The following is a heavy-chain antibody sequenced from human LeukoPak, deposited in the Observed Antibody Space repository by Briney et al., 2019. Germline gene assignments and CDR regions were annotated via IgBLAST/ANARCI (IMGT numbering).Heavy chain of an antibody. Sequence: GGSLRLSCAASGFSFADYAMHWVRQIPGKGLECVAHIHADGGRTFYADSVKGRFTVSRDNGKNSLFLQMDSLTSDDTALYYCSTWAFYHGLDVWGQGATVIVSS. D-gene: IGHD2/OR15-2a*01. J-gene: IGHJ6*02. CDR1: GFSFADYA. CDR2: IHADGGRT. CDR3: STWAFYHGLDV. V-gene: IGHV3-43*02.